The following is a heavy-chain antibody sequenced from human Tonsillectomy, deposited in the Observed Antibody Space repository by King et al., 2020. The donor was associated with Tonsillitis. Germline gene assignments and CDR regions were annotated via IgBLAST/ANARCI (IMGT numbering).Heavy chain of an antibody. CDR2: IYWDDDK. V-gene: IGHV2-5*02. CDR3: AHRTLFYDSSGYLFDY. D-gene: IGHD3-22*01. Sequence: INLKESGPTLVKPTQTLTLTCTFSGFSLSTTGVCVGWIRQPPGKALEWLALIYWDDDKRYSPSLKSRLTITKDTSKNQVVLTMTNMDPVDTATYYCAHRTLFYDSSGYLFDYWGQGTLVTVSS. J-gene: IGHJ4*02. CDR1: GFSLSTTGVC.